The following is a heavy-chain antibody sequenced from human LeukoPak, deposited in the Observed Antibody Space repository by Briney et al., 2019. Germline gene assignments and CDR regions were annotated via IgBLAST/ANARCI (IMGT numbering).Heavy chain of an antibody. CDR2: IRYDGTNK. CDR3: ARVGYYYDSSGYYSGFYYMDV. Sequence: GGSLRLSCAASGFTFSKNDMHWVRQAPGKGLEWVAFIRYDGTNKYYADSVKGRFTISRDNSKNTLYLQMNSLRAEDTAVYYCARVGYYYDSSGYYSGFYYMDVWGKGTTVTVSS. J-gene: IGHJ6*03. V-gene: IGHV3-30*02. D-gene: IGHD3-22*01. CDR1: GFTFSKND.